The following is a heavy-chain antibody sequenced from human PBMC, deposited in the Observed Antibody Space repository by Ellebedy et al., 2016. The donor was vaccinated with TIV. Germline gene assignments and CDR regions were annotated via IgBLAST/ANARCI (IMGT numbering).Heavy chain of an antibody. CDR1: GFTFSSYW. Sequence: GESLKISXAASGFTFSSYWMSWVRQAPGKGLEWVANIKQDGSEKYYVDSVKGRFTISRDNAKNSLYLQMNSLRAEDTAVYYCARENEPGIAVAGYYYYYYMDVWGKGTTVTVSS. CDR2: IKQDGSEK. V-gene: IGHV3-7*01. D-gene: IGHD6-19*01. J-gene: IGHJ6*03. CDR3: ARENEPGIAVAGYYYYYYMDV.